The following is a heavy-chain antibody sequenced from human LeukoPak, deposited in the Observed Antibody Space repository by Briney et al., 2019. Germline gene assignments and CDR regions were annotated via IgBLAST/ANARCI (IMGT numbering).Heavy chain of an antibody. D-gene: IGHD3-22*01. V-gene: IGHV6-1*01. CDR1: GDSVSSNSAA. CDR3: ARSPYYYDSSGYYSLYYYYGMDV. CDR2: TYYRSKWYN. J-gene: IGHJ6*02. Sequence: PSQTLSLTCAISGDSVSSNSAAWNWIRQSPSRGLEWLGRTYYRSKWYNDYAVSVKSRITINPDTSKNQFSLQLNSVTPEDTAVYYCARSPYYYDSSGYYSLYYYYGMDVWGQGATVIVSS.